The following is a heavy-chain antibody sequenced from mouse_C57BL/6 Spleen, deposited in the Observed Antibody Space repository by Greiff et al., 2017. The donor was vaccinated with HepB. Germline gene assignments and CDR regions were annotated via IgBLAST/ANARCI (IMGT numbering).Heavy chain of an antibody. CDR1: GFNIKDYY. CDR2: IDPENGDT. CDR3: TTYPYAMDY. V-gene: IGHV14-4*01. Sequence: VQLQQSGAELVRPGASVKLSCTASGFNIKDYYMHWVKQRPEQGLEWIGWIDPENGDTEYASKFQGKATITADTSSNTAYLQLSSLTSEDTAVYYCTTYPYAMDYWGQGTSVTVSS. J-gene: IGHJ4*01.